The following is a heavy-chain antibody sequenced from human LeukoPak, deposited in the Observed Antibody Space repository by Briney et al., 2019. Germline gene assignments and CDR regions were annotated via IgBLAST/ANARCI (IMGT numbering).Heavy chain of an antibody. V-gene: IGHV3-48*01. CDR1: GFTFSSYS. CDR2: ISSSSSTI. J-gene: IGHJ5*02. Sequence: GGSLRLSCAASGFTFSSYSMNWVRQAPGKGLEWVSYISSSSSTIYYADSVKGRFTISRDNAKNSLYLQMNSLRAEDTAVYYCVPYPDYYGSGSYPYNWFDPWGQGTLVTVSS. D-gene: IGHD3-10*01. CDR3: VPYPDYYGSGSYPYNWFDP.